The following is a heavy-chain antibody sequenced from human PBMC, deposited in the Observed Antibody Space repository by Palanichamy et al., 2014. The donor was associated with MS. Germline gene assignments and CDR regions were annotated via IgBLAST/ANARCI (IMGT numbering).Heavy chain of an antibody. J-gene: IGHJ3*02. CDR1: EFTFSSYW. D-gene: IGHD1-1*01. CDR3: TRDMATSATTERFDI. V-gene: IGHV3-7*04. CDR2: INQDGAEK. Sequence: EVQLVESGGGLVQPGGSLRLSCAATEFTFSSYWMTWVRQAPGKGLEWVANINQDGAEKKYLDSVKGRITVSRDNAKNSLYLQINSLRAEDTAAYYCTRDMATSATTERFDIWGQGTMVTVSS.